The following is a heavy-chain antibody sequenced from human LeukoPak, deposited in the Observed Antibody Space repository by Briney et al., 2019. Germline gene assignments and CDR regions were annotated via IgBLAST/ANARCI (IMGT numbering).Heavy chain of an antibody. CDR3: AKDGPNWGSYFDY. J-gene: IGHJ4*02. Sequence: GRSLRLSCAASGFTFSSYAMHWVRQAPGKGLEWVAVISYDGSNKYYADSVKGRFTISRDNSKNTLYLQMNSLRAEDTAVYYCAKDGPNWGSYFDYWGQGTLVTVSS. V-gene: IGHV3-30-3*01. CDR2: ISYDGSNK. CDR1: GFTFSSYA. D-gene: IGHD7-27*01.